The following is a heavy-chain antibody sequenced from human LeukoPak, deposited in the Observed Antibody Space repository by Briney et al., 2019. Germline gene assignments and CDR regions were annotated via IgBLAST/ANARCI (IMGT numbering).Heavy chain of an antibody. CDR1: GYTFTGYF. J-gene: IGHJ3*02. CDR2: INPNSGGT. Sequence: ASVKVSCKASGYTFTGYFMHWVRQAPGLGLEWMGWINPNSGGTNYAQKFQGRVTMTTDTSVSTAYMELNRLRSDDTAVYYCAKRNYYDSSGYYYGLAFDIWGQGTMVTVS. CDR3: AKRNYYDSSGYYYGLAFDI. V-gene: IGHV1-2*02. D-gene: IGHD3-22*01.